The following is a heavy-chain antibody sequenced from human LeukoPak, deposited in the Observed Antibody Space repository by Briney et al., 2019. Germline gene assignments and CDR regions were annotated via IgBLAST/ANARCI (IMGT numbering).Heavy chain of an antibody. Sequence: PGGSLRLSCVASGFPFSDYYMSWIRQAPGKGLEWISYIGTSDTIIYYADSVKGRFTVSRDNAKKSLYLQMNSLRAEDTAVYYCARGVAPDFWGQGTLVTVSS. CDR1: GFPFSDYY. CDR2: IGTSDTII. D-gene: IGHD5-12*01. CDR3: ARGVAPDF. V-gene: IGHV3-11*01. J-gene: IGHJ4*02.